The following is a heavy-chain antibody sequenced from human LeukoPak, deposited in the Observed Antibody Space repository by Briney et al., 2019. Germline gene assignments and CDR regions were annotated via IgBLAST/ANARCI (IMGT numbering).Heavy chain of an antibody. Sequence: SETLSLTCTVSGSSLTTTYYWAWFRQPPGKGLEWIATVFQLQTVRTFYNPSLESRVTMLLDTSQNQFSLNLTSVTAADTALYFCARVLNAPKFIDSWGQGTLVTVSS. D-gene: IGHD2-8*01. CDR1: GSSLTTTYY. CDR2: VFQLQTVRT. CDR3: ARVLNAPKFIDS. V-gene: IGHV4-38-2*02. J-gene: IGHJ4*02.